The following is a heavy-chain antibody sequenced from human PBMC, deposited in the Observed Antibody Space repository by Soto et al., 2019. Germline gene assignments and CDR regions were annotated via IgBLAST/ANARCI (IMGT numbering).Heavy chain of an antibody. CDR3: ATYHDDEWESYRHRY. CDR2: INQDGRDT. Sequence: LRLSCAASGLAFRSFLMSWVRQAPGGGLEWVANINQDGRDTYYSDSVRDRFTISRDDAANSLFLHMNSLGAEDTAVYYCATYHDDEWESYRHRYWGQGTLVTVSS. CDR1: GLAFRSFL. J-gene: IGHJ4*02. V-gene: IGHV3-7*01. D-gene: IGHD3-16*02.